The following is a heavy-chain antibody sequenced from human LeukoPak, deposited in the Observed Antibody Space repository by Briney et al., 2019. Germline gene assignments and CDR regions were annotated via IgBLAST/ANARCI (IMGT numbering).Heavy chain of an antibody. D-gene: IGHD1-26*01. CDR2: INHSGST. V-gene: IGHV4-34*01. Sequence: PSETLSLTCAIYGGSFSGYCWSWIRQPPGKGLEWIGEINHSGSTNYNPSLKSRVTISVDTSKNQFSLKLSSVTAADTAVYYCARSFVKGSGSSHDAFDIWGQGTMVTVSS. J-gene: IGHJ3*02. CDR1: GGSFSGYC. CDR3: ARSFVKGSGSSHDAFDI.